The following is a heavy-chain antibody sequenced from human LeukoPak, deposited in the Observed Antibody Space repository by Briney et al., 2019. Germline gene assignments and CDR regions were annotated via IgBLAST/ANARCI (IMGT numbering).Heavy chain of an antibody. CDR3: ARDRGRYCSVGSCHSEPGY. V-gene: IGHV3-21*01. Sequence: PGGSLRLSCAASGFTFNNYGMNWVCQAPGKGLEWVSSITGSGGFKYYADSLKGRFTISRDNAKNSLYLQMNSLRAEDTAIYYCARDRGRYCSVGSCHSEPGYWGQGTLVTVSS. CDR2: ITGSGGFK. J-gene: IGHJ4*02. D-gene: IGHD2-15*01. CDR1: GFTFNNYG.